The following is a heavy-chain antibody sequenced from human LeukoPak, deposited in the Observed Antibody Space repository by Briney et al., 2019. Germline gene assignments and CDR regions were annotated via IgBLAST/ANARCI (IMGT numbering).Heavy chain of an antibody. CDR2: IYSGGST. Sequence: GGSLRLSCAASGFTVSSNYMSWVRQAPGKGLEWVSVIYSGGSTYYADSVKGRFTISRHNSKNTLYLQVNSLRAEDTAVYYCARGSPAPYYYYGMDVWGQGTTVTVSS. V-gene: IGHV3-53*04. CDR1: GFTVSSNY. J-gene: IGHJ6*02. CDR3: ARGSPAPYYYYGMDV.